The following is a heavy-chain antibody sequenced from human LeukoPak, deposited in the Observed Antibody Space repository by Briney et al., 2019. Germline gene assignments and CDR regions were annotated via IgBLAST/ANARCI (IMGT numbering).Heavy chain of an antibody. V-gene: IGHV4-34*01. J-gene: IGHJ5*02. Sequence: SETLSLTCAVYGGSFSGYYWSWIRQPPGKGLEWTGEINHSGSTNYNPSLKSRVTISVDTSKNQFSLKLSSVTAADTAVYYCARGKRTIVATITSGNFRYCSGGSCYRWFDPWGQGTLVTVSS. CDR1: GGSFSGYY. CDR3: ARGKRTIVATITSGNFRYCSGGSCYRWFDP. CDR2: INHSGST. D-gene: IGHD2-15*01.